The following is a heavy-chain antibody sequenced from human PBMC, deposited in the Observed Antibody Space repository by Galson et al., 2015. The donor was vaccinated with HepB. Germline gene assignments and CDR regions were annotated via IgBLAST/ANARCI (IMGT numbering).Heavy chain of an antibody. CDR1: GFTFSSYG. J-gene: IGHJ6*03. CDR2: KSYDGSNK. Sequence: SLRLSCAASGFTFSSYGMHWVRQAPGKGLEWVAVKSYDGSNKYYADSVKGRFTISSDNSKNTLYLQMNSLRAEDTAVYYCAKDGPLGYCSSTSCYTGYYYYYMDVWGKGTTVTVSS. D-gene: IGHD2-2*02. CDR3: AKDGPLGYCSSTSCYTGYYYYYMDV. V-gene: IGHV3-30*18.